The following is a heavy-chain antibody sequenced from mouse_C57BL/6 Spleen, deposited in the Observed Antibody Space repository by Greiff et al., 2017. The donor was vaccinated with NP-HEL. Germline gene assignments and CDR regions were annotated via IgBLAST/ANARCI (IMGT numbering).Heavy chain of an antibody. CDR1: GYTFTDYN. J-gene: IGHJ1*03. D-gene: IGHD1-1*01. CDR2: INPNNGCT. V-gene: IGHV1-18*01. CDR3: ACRSSGWYFDV. Sequence: VQLQQSGPELVKPGASVKIPCKASGYTFTDYNMDWVKQSHGKSLEWIGDINPNNGCTIYNQKFKGKATLTVDKSSSTAYMELRSLTSEDTAVYYCACRSSGWYFDVWGTGTTVTVSS.